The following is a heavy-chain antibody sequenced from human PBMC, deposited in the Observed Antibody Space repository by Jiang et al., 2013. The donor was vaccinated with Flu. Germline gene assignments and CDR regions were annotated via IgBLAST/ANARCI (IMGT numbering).Heavy chain of an antibody. V-gene: IGHV5-51*01. Sequence: GAEVKKPGESLKISCKGSGYSFTSYWIGWVRQMPGKGLEWMGIIYPGDSDTRYSPSFQGQVTISADKSISTAYLQWSNLKASDTAMYYCARAALERLHYYGLDVWGQGTTVTVSS. CDR2: IYPGDSDT. J-gene: IGHJ6*02. D-gene: IGHD1-1*01. CDR3: ARAALERLHYYGLDV. CDR1: GYSFTSYW.